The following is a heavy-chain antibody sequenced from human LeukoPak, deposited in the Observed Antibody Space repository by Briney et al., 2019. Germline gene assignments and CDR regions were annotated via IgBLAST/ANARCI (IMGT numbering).Heavy chain of an antibody. D-gene: IGHD5-18*01. CDR3: AKERRGYSYGYIDY. J-gene: IGHJ4*02. V-gene: IGHV3-21*01. Sequence: GGSLRLSCAASGFTFSTYNMNWVRQAPGKGLEWVSSISSTGGAKYYADSVRGRFTISRDNANHSLYLQMNSLRAEDTAVYYCAKERRGYSYGYIDYWGQGSLVSVSS. CDR2: ISSTGGAK. CDR1: GFTFSTYN.